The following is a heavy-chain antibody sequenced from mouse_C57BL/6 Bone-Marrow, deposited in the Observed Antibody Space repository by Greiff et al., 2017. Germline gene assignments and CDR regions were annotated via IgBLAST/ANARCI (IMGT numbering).Heavy chain of an antibody. D-gene: IGHD2-3*01. CDR1: GYTFTSYW. CDR2: IDPSDSYT. Sequence: QVQLQQPGAELVKPGASVKLSCKASGYTFTSYWMQWVKQRPGQGLEWIGEIDPSDSYTNYNQKFKGKATLTVDTSSSTAYMQLSSLTSEDSAVYYCARGDYDGFPWFAYWGQGTLVTVSA. V-gene: IGHV1-50*01. CDR3: ARGDYDGFPWFAY. J-gene: IGHJ3*01.